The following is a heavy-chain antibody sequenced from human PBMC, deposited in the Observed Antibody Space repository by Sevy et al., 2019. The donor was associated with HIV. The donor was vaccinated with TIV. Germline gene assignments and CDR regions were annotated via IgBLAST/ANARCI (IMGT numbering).Heavy chain of an antibody. J-gene: IGHJ6*02. D-gene: IGHD4-17*01. CDR2: IYSGGST. Sequence: GGSLRLSCAASGFTVSSNYMSWVRQAPGKGLEWVSVIYSGGSTNYADSVKGRLTISGDNSKNTLYLQMNSLRAEDTAVYYCARARRDYGDYYYYGMDVWGQGTTVTVSS. CDR3: ARARRDYGDYYYYGMDV. V-gene: IGHV3-53*01. CDR1: GFTVSSNY.